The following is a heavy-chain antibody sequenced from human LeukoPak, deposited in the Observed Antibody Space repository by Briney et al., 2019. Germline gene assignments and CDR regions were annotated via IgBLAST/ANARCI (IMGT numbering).Heavy chain of an antibody. J-gene: IGHJ5*02. CDR2: MNPNSGNT. CDR3: ARVGPSDWFDP. V-gene: IGHV1-8*01. D-gene: IGHD3-16*01. Sequence: GASVKVSCKASGYTFTSYDINWVRQATEQGLEWMGWMNPNSGNTGYAQEFQGRVTMTRNTSISTAYMELSSLRSEDTAVYYCARVGPSDWFDPWGQGTLVTVSS. CDR1: GYTFTSYD.